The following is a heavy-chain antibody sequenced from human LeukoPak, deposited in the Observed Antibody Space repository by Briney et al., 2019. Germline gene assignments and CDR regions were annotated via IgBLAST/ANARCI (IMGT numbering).Heavy chain of an antibody. CDR2: IWYDGNNK. D-gene: IGHD2-15*01. V-gene: IGHV3-33*08. CDR3: ARQHCSGGDCYFFD. J-gene: IGHJ4*02. Sequence: GGSLRLSCAASGFTFSSYAMSWVRQAPGKGLEWVALIWYDGNNKYYADSVKGRFTISRDNSKNTLFLQLNSLRAEDTAVYYCARQHCSGGDCYFFDWGQGTLVTVSS. CDR1: GFTFSSYA.